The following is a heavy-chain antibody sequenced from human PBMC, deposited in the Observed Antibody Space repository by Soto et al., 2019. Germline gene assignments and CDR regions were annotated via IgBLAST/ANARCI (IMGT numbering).Heavy chain of an antibody. D-gene: IGHD2-15*01. CDR2: IGGDGDDT. J-gene: IGHJ6*02. CDR1: GFTFSIYA. Sequence: AQLSESGGGLVQPGGSLRLSCAASGFTFSIYAMSWVRQAPGKGLEWVSGIGGDGDDTNYADSVKGRFIISRDNSKNTLYLQMNNLRAEDSAVYFCARDYSYQRAMDVWGQGTTVTVSS. CDR3: ARDYSYQRAMDV. V-gene: IGHV3-23*01.